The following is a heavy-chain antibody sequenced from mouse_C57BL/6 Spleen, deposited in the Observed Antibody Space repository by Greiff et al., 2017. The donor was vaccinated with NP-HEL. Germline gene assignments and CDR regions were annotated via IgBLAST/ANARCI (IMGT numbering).Heavy chain of an antibody. CDR3: ARSPYGYDDAMDY. V-gene: IGHV1-76*01. Sequence: QVQLQQSGAELVRPGASVKLSCKASGYTFTDYYINWVKQRPGQGLEWIARIYPGSGNTYYNEKFKGKATLTAEKSSSTAYMQLSSLTSADSAVYFCARSPYGYDDAMDYWGQGTSVTVSS. J-gene: IGHJ4*01. D-gene: IGHD2-2*01. CDR1: GYTFTDYY. CDR2: IYPGSGNT.